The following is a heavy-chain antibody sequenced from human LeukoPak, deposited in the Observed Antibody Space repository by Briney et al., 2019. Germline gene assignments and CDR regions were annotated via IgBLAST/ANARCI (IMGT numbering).Heavy chain of an antibody. CDR3: ARVGDILTGYPTFDY. CDR2: IYYSGST. D-gene: IGHD3-9*01. CDR1: GGSISSGGYY. J-gene: IGHJ4*02. Sequence: SETLSLTCTVPGGSISSGGYYWSWIRQHPGKGLEWIGYIYYSGSTYYNPSLKSRVTISVDTSKNQFSLKLSSVTAADTAVYYCARVGDILTGYPTFDYWGQGTLVTVSS. V-gene: IGHV4-31*03.